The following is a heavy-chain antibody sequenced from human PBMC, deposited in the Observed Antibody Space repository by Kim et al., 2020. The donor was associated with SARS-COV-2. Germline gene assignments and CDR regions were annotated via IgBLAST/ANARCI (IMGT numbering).Heavy chain of an antibody. J-gene: IGHJ6*02. CDR3: ARRNSSGWYDDYYYYYGMDV. CDR2: IDPSDSYT. V-gene: IGHV5-10-1*01. D-gene: IGHD6-19*01. CDR1: GYSFTSYW. Sequence: GESLKISCKGSGYSFTSYWISWVRQMPGKGLEWMGRIDPSDSYTNYSPSFQGHVTISADKSISTAYLQWSSLKASDTAMYYCARRNSSGWYDDYYYYYGMDVWGQGTTVTVSS.